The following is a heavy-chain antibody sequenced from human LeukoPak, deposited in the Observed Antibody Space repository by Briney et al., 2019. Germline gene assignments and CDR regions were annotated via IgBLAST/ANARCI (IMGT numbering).Heavy chain of an antibody. CDR2: INHSGST. D-gene: IGHD3-10*01. Sequence: SETLSLTCAVYGGSFSGYYWSWIRQPPGKGLEWIGEINHSGSTNYNPSLKSRVTISVDTSKNQFSLKLSSVTAADTAVYYCAREFTYYYGSGTYYFDYWGQGTLVPVSS. V-gene: IGHV4-34*01. CDR1: GGSFSGYY. J-gene: IGHJ4*02. CDR3: AREFTYYYGSGTYYFDY.